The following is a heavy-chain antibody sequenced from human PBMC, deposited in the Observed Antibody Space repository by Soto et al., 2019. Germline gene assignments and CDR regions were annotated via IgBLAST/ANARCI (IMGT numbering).Heavy chain of an antibody. CDR3: AAGGSGYYSPPQLDY. D-gene: IGHD3-22*01. V-gene: IGHV1-58*01. J-gene: IGHJ4*02. Sequence: GTSGKVSCKASGFTFTSSAVQWVRQARGQRLEWIGWIVVGSGNTNYAQKFQERVTITRDMSTSTAYMELSSLRSEDTAVYYCAAGGSGYYSPPQLDYWGQGTLVTVSS. CDR1: GFTFTSSA. CDR2: IVVGSGNT.